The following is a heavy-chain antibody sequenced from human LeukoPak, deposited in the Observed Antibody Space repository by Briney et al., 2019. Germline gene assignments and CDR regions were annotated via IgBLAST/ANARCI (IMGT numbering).Heavy chain of an antibody. CDR2: ILHSGST. J-gene: IGHJ3*02. CDR1: GYSISSAYY. Sequence: SETLSLTCAVSGYSISSAYYWGWIRQPPGKGLEWIGSILHSGSTYYNPSLKSRVPISVDTSKNHFSLKLSSVTAADTAVYYCASEGSLSAFDIWGQGTMVTVSS. V-gene: IGHV4-38-2*01. CDR3: ASEGSLSAFDI. D-gene: IGHD1-26*01.